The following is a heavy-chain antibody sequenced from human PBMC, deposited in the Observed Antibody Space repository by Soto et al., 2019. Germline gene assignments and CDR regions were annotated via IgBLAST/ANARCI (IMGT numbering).Heavy chain of an antibody. CDR3: ARDPAGSESYSLDY. J-gene: IGHJ4*02. V-gene: IGHV4-31*03. CDR2: IFYSGRT. CDR1: GNSIRTSSYS. D-gene: IGHD3-10*01. Sequence: QLQESGPGLVKPSQTLSLTCTVSGNSIRTSSYSWNWIRQHPGKGLEWIGNIFYSGRTYYNPSLRSRVIISVDTSKNQFSLNLNSVTAADTAVYYCARDPAGSESYSLDYWGQGTLVTVSS.